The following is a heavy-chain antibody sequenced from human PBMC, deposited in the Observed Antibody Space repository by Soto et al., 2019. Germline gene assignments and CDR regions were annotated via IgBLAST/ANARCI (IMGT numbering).Heavy chain of an antibody. Sequence: SETLSLTCTVSGGSISSSSYYWGWLRQPPGKGLEWIGSIYYSGSTYYNPSLKSRVTISVDTSKNQFSLKLSSVTAADTAVFYCARQDYGGNSDAFDIWGQGTMVTVSS. V-gene: IGHV4-39*01. CDR1: GGSISSSSYY. CDR2: IYYSGST. J-gene: IGHJ3*02. CDR3: ARQDYGGNSDAFDI. D-gene: IGHD4-17*01.